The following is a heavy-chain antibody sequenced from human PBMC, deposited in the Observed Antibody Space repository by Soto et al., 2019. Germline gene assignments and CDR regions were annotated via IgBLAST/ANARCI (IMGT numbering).Heavy chain of an antibody. D-gene: IGHD3-22*01. Sequence: KVSCNASGYTFTTYAMHWVRQAPGQRLEWMGWINVGNGNTKYSQKFQGRVTITRDTSASTAHMELSSLRSEDTAVYYCAYDSSGYLDYWGQGTLVTVSS. CDR3: AYDSSGYLDY. CDR2: INVGNGNT. V-gene: IGHV1-3*01. J-gene: IGHJ4*02. CDR1: GYTFTTYA.